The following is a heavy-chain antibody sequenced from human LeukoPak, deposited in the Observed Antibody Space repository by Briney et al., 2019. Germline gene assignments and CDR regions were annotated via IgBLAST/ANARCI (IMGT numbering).Heavy chain of an antibody. Sequence: SETLSLTCAVYGGSFSGYYWSWIRQPPGKGLEWIGEINHSGSTNYNPSLKSRVTISVDTSKNQFSLKLSSVTAADTAVYYCARTNWGYAFEIWGQGTMVTVSS. V-gene: IGHV4-34*01. CDR1: GGSFSGYY. CDR2: INHSGST. D-gene: IGHD7-27*01. J-gene: IGHJ3*02. CDR3: ARTNWGYAFEI.